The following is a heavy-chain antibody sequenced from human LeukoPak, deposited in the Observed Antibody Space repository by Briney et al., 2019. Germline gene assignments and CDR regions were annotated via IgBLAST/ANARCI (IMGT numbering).Heavy chain of an antibody. CDR1: GFTFSSYS. Sequence: GGSLRLSCAASGFTFSSYSMNWVRQAPGKGLEWVSSISSSSSYIYYADSVKGRFTISRDNAKNSLYLQMNSLRAEDTAVYYCARDMNYEDDRAFDIWGQGTMVTVSS. J-gene: IGHJ3*02. V-gene: IGHV3-21*01. D-gene: IGHD3-22*01. CDR2: ISSSSSYI. CDR3: ARDMNYEDDRAFDI.